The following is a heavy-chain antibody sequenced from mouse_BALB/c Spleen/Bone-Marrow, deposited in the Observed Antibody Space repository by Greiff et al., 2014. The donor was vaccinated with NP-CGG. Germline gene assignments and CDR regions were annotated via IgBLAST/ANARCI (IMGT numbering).Heavy chain of an antibody. V-gene: IGHV1S22*01. CDR2: IYPGSGST. CDR1: CHTFTNYW. Sequence: LKESGSELVRPGGSVKLTCKASCHTFTNYWVHWGEQRPGQGLEWIGNIYPGSGSTNYDEKFKRKATLTVDTSSTTAYMQLSSLTTEDSAVYYCTRDKATPYYAMDYWGQGTSVTVSS. J-gene: IGHJ4*01. D-gene: IGHD6-1*01. CDR3: TRDKATPYYAMDY.